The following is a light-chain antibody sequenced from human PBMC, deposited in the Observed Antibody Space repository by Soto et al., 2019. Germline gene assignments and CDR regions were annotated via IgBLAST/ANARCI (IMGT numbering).Light chain of an antibody. CDR1: QSISTY. CDR2: AAS. Sequence: DIVMTQSPATLPVSPGERVAITCPASQSISTYLHWYQQKPGKAPNLLIYAASTLQSGVPSRFSGSGSGTDFTLTISSLQPEDFATYYCQQSYSTPWTFGQGTKVDI. J-gene: IGKJ1*01. CDR3: QQSYSTPWT. V-gene: IGKV1-39*01.